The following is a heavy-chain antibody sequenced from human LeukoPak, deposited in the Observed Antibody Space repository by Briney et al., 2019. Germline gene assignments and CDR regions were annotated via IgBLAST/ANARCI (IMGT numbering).Heavy chain of an antibody. CDR1: GGTFSSYA. V-gene: IGHV1-69*04. J-gene: IGHJ6*02. CDR3: ARATTPSYGMDV. D-gene: IGHD1-26*01. CDR2: IIPIFGIA. Sequence: GSSVKVSCKASGGTFSSYAISWVRQAPGQGLEWMGRIIPIFGIANYAQKFQGRVTITADKSTSTAYMELSSLRSEDTAVHYCARATTPSYGMDVWGQGTTVTVSS.